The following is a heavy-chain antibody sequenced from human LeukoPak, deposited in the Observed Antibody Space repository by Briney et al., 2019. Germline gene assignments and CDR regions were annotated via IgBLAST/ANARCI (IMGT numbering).Heavy chain of an antibody. CDR3: ARFETIAVATVDY. D-gene: IGHD6-13*01. V-gene: IGHV3-21*01. J-gene: IGHJ4*02. CDR1: GFTFSTYS. Sequence: GGSLRLSCAASGFTFSTYSRNWVRQAPGKGLEWVSSISRSGRTIYYADSVKGRFTISRDNAKNSLYLQMNSLRAEDTAMYYCARFETIAVATVDYWGQGTLVTVSS. CDR2: ISRSGRTI.